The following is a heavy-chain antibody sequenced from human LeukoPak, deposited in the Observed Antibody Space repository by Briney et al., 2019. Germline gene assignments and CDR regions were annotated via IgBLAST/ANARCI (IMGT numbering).Heavy chain of an antibody. V-gene: IGHV5-51*01. D-gene: IGHD6-19*01. J-gene: IGHJ4*02. CDR1: GSIFTSYW. Sequence: GASLQISCKGSGSIFTSYWSGGVRQLPGKGLEWMGFIYPGDSDTRYSPSFQGQVTISADKSISTAYLKWSSLTASDNATYYCARSSSGWSFDYWGQGTLVTVSS. CDR2: IYPGDSDT. CDR3: ARSSSGWSFDY.